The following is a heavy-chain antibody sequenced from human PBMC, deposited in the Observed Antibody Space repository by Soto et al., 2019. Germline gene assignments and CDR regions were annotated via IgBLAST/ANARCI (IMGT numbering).Heavy chain of an antibody. D-gene: IGHD4-17*01. CDR1: GFSLSTSGMC. CDR2: IDWDDDK. J-gene: IGHJ6*02. CDR3: ARTRLGYGDYEGDYYYGMDV. V-gene: IGHV2-70*01. Sequence: SGPTLVNPTQTLTLTGTFSGFSLSTSGMCVSWIRQPPGKALEWLALIDWDDDKYYSTSLKTRLTISKDTSKHQVVLTMTNMDPVDTATYYCARTRLGYGDYEGDYYYGMDVWGQGTTVTVSS.